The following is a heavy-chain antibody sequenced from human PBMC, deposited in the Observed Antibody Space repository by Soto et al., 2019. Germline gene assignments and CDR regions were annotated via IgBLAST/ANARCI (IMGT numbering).Heavy chain of an antibody. V-gene: IGHV4-61*01. CDR2: LYYVGT. D-gene: IGHD2-2*01. J-gene: IGHJ6*02. Sequence: PSETLSLTCEVSGVSVSNRTQYWAWIRQPPGKGLEWIGFLYYVGTNYNPSLKSRLTIALDTSKNQISLNLSSVTAADTGVCYFVGELALPARPDEKYYYYALDVWGQRSTVGVSS. CDR3: VGELALPARPDEKYYYYALDV. CDR1: GVSVSNRTQY.